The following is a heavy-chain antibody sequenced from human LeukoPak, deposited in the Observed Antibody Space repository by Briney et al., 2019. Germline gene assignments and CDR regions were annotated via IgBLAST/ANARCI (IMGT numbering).Heavy chain of an antibody. J-gene: IGHJ4*02. CDR3: AKANVVLLVAAPPDY. Sequence: GGSLTLSCAPSGLTFDDYAMHWVRQAPGKGLEWVSLISWDGGSAYYADCVKGRLTISRDNSKNSLYLQMNSLRPEDTALYYCAKANVVLLVAAPPDYWGQGTLVTVSS. V-gene: IGHV3-43D*03. D-gene: IGHD2-15*01. CDR1: GLTFDDYA. CDR2: ISWDGGSA.